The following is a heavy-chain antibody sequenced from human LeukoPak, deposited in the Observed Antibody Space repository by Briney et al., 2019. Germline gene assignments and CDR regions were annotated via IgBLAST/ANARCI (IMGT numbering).Heavy chain of an antibody. CDR1: GYTFTGYY. CDR3: ARGQQQPPFPVDYYYYYGMDV. J-gene: IGHJ6*02. V-gene: IGHV1-2*02. Sequence: EASVKVSCKASGYTFTGYYMHWVRQAPGQGLEWMGWINPNSGGTNYAQKFQGRVTMTRDTSISTAYMELSRLRSDDTAVYYCARGQQQPPFPVDYYYYYGMDVWGQGTTVTVSS. CDR2: INPNSGGT. D-gene: IGHD6-13*01.